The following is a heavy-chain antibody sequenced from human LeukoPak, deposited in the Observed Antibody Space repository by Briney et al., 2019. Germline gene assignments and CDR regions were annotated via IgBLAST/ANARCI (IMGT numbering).Heavy chain of an antibody. D-gene: IGHD3-22*01. J-gene: IGHJ4*02. CDR1: GGSISSYY. Sequence: SETLSLTCTVSGGSISSYYWSWIRQPPGKGLEWIGYIYYSGSTNYNPSLKSRVTISVDTSKNQFSLKLSSVSAADTAVYYCARGTYYYDSSGYIPPYFDSWGQGTLVTVSS. CDR3: ARGTYYYDSSGYIPPYFDS. CDR2: IYYSGST. V-gene: IGHV4-59*08.